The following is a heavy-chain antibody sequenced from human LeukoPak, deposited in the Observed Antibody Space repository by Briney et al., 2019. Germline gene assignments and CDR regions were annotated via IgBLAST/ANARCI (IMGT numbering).Heavy chain of an antibody. Sequence: GGSLRLSCAASGFTFSSYSMNWVRQAPGKGLEWVSSISSSSSYIYYADSVKGRFTISRDNAKNSLYLQMSSLRAEDTAVYYCARDRRIQLWFSPGSRYGMDVWGQGTTVTVSS. CDR1: GFTFSSYS. V-gene: IGHV3-21*01. CDR2: ISSSSSYI. D-gene: IGHD5-18*01. CDR3: ARDRRIQLWFSPGSRYGMDV. J-gene: IGHJ6*02.